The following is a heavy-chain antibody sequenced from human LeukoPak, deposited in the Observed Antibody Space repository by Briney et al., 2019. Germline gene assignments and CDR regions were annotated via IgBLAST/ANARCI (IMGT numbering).Heavy chain of an antibody. CDR1: GGSISSYY. Sequence: SETLSLTCTVSGGSISSYYWSWIRQPPGEGLEWIGSIYYSGSTYYNPSLKSRVTISVDTSRNQFSLKLSSVTAADTAVYYCARRGGSYYLSAPRGLDYWGQGTLVTVSS. CDR2: IYYSGST. J-gene: IGHJ4*02. CDR3: ARRGGSYYLSAPRGLDY. V-gene: IGHV4-59*05. D-gene: IGHD1-26*01.